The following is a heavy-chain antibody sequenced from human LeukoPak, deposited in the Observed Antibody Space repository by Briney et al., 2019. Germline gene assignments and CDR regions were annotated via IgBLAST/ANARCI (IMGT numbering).Heavy chain of an antibody. CDR3: ARHSGKVVVGSLDY. CDR2: IYYSGST. V-gene: IGHV4-31*03. CDR1: GGSISSGGYY. J-gene: IGHJ4*02. Sequence: SETLSLTCTVSGGSISSGGYYWSWIRQHPGKGLEWIGYIYYSGSTYYNPSLKSRVTISVDTSKNQFSLKLSSVTAAETAVYYCARHSGKVVVGSLDYWGQGTLITVSS. D-gene: IGHD3-22*01.